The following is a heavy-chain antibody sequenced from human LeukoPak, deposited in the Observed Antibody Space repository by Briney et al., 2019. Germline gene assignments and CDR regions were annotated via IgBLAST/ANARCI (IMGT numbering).Heavy chain of an antibody. D-gene: IGHD4-17*01. CDR3: ARGGDSYSHYYYGVDV. CDR2: MYTSGST. J-gene: IGHJ6*02. CDR1: GGSISSYY. Sequence: PSETLSLTCTVSGGSISSYYWSWIRLPAGKGLEWIGRMYTSGSTNYNPSLKSRVTMSVDTSKNQFSLKLSSVTAADAAVYYCARGGDSYSHYYYGVDVWGQGTTVTVSS. V-gene: IGHV4-4*07.